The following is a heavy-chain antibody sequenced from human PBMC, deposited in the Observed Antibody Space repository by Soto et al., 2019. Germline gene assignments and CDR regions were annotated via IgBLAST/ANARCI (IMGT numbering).Heavy chain of an antibody. V-gene: IGHV4-30-4*01. Sequence: QVQLLESGPGLVKPSQTLSLTCSASGDSISNLDYFWAWIRQPPGQALEYIGYIYKSATTYYNPSFESRVAISVATSKSQFSLNVTSVTAADTAVYFCARGRYCLTGRCFPNWFDSWGQGALVTVSS. CDR3: ARGRYCLTGRCFPNWFDS. CDR1: GDSISNLDYF. D-gene: IGHD7-27*01. CDR2: IYKSATT. J-gene: IGHJ5*01.